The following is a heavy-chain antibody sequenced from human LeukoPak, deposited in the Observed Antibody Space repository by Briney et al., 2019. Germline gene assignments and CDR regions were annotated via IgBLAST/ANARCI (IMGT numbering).Heavy chain of an antibody. CDR2: IYSGGST. CDR1: GFTVSSNY. J-gene: IGHJ5*02. CDR3: AKGSIAVAGTIDP. V-gene: IGHV3-53*05. D-gene: IGHD6-19*01. Sequence: PGGSLRLSCAASGFTVSSNYMSWVRQAPGKGLEWVSVIYSGGSTYYADSVKGRFTISRDNSKNTLYLQMNSLRAEDTAVYYCAKGSIAVAGTIDPWGQGTLVTVSS.